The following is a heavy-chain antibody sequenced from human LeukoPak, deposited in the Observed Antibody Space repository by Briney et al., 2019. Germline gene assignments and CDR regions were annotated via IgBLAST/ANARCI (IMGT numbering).Heavy chain of an antibody. V-gene: IGHV4-59*08. Sequence: PSETQSLTCSVSTGSISTYYWSWIRQSPGKGLEWIGYIYHGGTTSYNPSLKRRVTISVDSPKNQFFLRLTSLTAADTALYYCARHGGSLDYFDSWGPGSLVIVSS. CDR2: IYHGGTT. J-gene: IGHJ4*02. CDR1: TGSISTYY. CDR3: ARHGGSLDYFDS. D-gene: IGHD2-15*01.